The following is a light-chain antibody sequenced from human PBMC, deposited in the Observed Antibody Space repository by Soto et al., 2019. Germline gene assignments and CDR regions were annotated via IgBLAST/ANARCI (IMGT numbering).Light chain of an antibody. CDR2: DAS. J-gene: IGKJ4*02. CDR1: QDISNY. CDR3: QQYDNLPLT. V-gene: IGKV1-33*01. Sequence: IKMTQSPSSLSASVGDRVTITCQASQDISNYLNWYQQKQGKAPKLLIYDASNFETGGPSRFSGSGSGTDFTFTISSLQPEDIATYYCQQYDNLPLTFGGGTKVDIK.